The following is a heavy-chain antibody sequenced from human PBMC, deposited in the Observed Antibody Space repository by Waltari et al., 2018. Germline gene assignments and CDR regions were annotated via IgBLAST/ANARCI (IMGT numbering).Heavy chain of an antibody. CDR3: ARGVVAAGTGWFDP. V-gene: IGHV4-34*01. D-gene: IGHD2-15*01. J-gene: IGHJ5*02. Sequence: QVQLQQWGAGLLKPSETLSLTCAVYGGSFSGYYWSWIRQPTGKGLEWIGEINHSGSTNYNPSLKSRVTISVDTSKNQFSLKLSSVTAADTAVYYCARGVVAAGTGWFDPWGQGTLVTVSS. CDR1: GGSFSGYY. CDR2: INHSGST.